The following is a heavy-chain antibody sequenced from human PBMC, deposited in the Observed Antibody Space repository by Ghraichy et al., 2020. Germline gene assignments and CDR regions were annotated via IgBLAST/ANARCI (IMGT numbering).Heavy chain of an antibody. Sequence: GGSLRLSCAASGFTFSRYWMRWVRQAPGKGLEWVSNIKQDGSETYYVDSVKGRFTISRDNAKNSLYLQMNSLRAEDTAVYYCARTQEYYYYYGMDVWGQGTTVTVAS. CDR1: GFTFSRYW. CDR3: ARTQEYYYYYGMDV. V-gene: IGHV3-7*01. J-gene: IGHJ6*02. CDR2: IKQDGSET.